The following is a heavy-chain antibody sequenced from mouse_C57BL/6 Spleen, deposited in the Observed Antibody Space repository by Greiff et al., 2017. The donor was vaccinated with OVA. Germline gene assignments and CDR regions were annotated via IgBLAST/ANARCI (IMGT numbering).Heavy chain of an antibody. J-gene: IGHJ2*01. CDR3: ARGYYGSMGY. D-gene: IGHD1-1*01. CDR1: GYSITSGYY. CDR2: ISYDGSN. V-gene: IGHV3-6*01. Sequence: ESGPGLVKPSQSLSLTCSVTGYSITSGYYWNWIRQFPGNKLEWMGYISYDGSNNYNPSLKNRISITRDTSKNQFFLKLNSVTTEDTATYYCARGYYGSMGYWGQGTTLTVSS.